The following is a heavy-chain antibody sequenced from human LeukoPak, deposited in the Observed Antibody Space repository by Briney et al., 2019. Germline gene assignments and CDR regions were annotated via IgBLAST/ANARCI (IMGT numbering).Heavy chain of an antibody. J-gene: IGHJ6*02. CDR1: GYTFTSYG. CDR3: ARVGAYGSGSYYLHYYYYCGMDV. V-gene: IGHV1-18*01. Sequence: ASVKVSCKASGYTFTSYGISWVRQAPGQGLEWMGWISAYNGNTNYAQKLQGRVTMTTDTSTSTAYMELRSLRSDDTAVYYCARVGAYGSGSYYLHYYYYCGMDVWGQGTTVTVSS. D-gene: IGHD3-10*01. CDR2: ISAYNGNT.